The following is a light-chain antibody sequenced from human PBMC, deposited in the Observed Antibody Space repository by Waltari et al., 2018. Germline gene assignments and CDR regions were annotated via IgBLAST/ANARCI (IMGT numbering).Light chain of an antibody. CDR2: KDN. Sequence: SYELTQPPSVAVSPGQTARITCSGDALPQQYDNWYQQKAGQAPLLGIYKDNERPSGIPERFSGSSSGTIVTLTISGVQAEDEADYYCQSADSSGAYRVFGGGTKLTVL. J-gene: IGLJ3*02. CDR1: ALPQQY. V-gene: IGLV3-25*03. CDR3: QSADSSGAYRV.